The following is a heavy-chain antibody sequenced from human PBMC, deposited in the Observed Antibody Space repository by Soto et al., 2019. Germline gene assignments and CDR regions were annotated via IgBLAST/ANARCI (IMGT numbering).Heavy chain of an antibody. Sequence: QVQLVQPGAELKKPGPSVKVSCKASGYTFIGFYMHWVRQAPGQGLEWMGFINPNNGVTKYAQKFQGRVTMTRDTSISTAYMEVSRLRSDDTAVYYCARGPRYGMDVWGQGTTVIVS. V-gene: IGHV1-2*02. CDR1: GYTFIGFY. CDR2: INPNNGVT. CDR3: ARGPRYGMDV. J-gene: IGHJ6*02.